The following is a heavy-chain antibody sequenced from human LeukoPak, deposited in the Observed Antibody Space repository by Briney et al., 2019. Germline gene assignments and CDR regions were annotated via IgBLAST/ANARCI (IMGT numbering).Heavy chain of an antibody. Sequence: SETLSLTCAVSGGSISSGGYSWSWLRQPPGKGLEWIGYIYHSGSTYYNPSLKSRVTISVDRSKNQFSLKLSSVTAADTAVYYCARELYSGYDPGPYDYWGQGTLVTVSS. CDR1: GGSISSGGYS. D-gene: IGHD5-12*01. CDR3: ARELYSGYDPGPYDY. V-gene: IGHV4-30-2*01. CDR2: IYHSGST. J-gene: IGHJ4*02.